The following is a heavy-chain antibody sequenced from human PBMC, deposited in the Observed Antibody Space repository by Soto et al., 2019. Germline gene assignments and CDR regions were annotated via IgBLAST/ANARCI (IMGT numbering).Heavy chain of an antibody. CDR2: IWYDGSNK. CDR1: GFTFSSYG. Sequence: HPGGSLRLSCAASGFTFSSYGMHWVRQAPGKGLEWVAVIWYDGSNKYYADSVKGRFTISRDNSKNTLYLQMNSLRAEDTAVYYCARGYCSGGSCYSGGYMDVWGKGTTVTVSS. D-gene: IGHD2-15*01. CDR3: ARGYCSGGSCYSGGYMDV. V-gene: IGHV3-33*01. J-gene: IGHJ6*03.